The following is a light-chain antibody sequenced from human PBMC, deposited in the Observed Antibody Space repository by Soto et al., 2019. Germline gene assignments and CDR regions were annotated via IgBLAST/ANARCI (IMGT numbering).Light chain of an antibody. Sequence: EIVLTRSPGTLALSPGERANLCCMAIQSVSNNYLAWYQQKPGQAPRLLIYSSSSRAAGVSDRFSGSGSGTDFSLTISRLEPEDFAMYYCQQYGRSPTWTFGQGTKADI. CDR3: QQYGRSPTWT. CDR1: QSVSNNY. J-gene: IGKJ1*01. CDR2: SSS. V-gene: IGKV3-20*01.